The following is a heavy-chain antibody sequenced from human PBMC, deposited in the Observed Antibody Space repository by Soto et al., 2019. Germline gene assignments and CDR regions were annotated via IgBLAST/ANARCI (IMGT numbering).Heavy chain of an antibody. Sequence: ASVKVSCKASGYTFTSYGISWVRQAPGQGLEWMGWISAYNGNTNYAQKLQGRVTMTTDTSTSTAYMELRSLRSDDTAVYYCARDLLPVPGYYYYYMDVWGKGTTVTVSS. J-gene: IGHJ6*03. CDR1: GYTFTSYG. V-gene: IGHV1-18*01. CDR3: ARDLLPVPGYYYYYMDV. D-gene: IGHD2-15*01. CDR2: ISAYNGNT.